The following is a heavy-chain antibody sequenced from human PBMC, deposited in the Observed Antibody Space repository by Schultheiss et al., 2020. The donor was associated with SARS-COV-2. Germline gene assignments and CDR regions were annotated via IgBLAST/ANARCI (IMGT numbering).Heavy chain of an antibody. CDR1: GFTFSSSE. CDR3: ARGYCSTFGCYLHFDH. CDR2: ISGGSGAL. D-gene: IGHD2-2*01. J-gene: IGHJ4*02. V-gene: IGHV3-48*03. Sequence: GGSLRLSCAASGFTFSSSEMNWVRQAPGKGLEWISYISGGSGALYYADSVRGRFTISRDNAKRSVYLQMNSLRAEDTAVYYCARGYCSTFGCYLHFDHWGQGHLVTVSS.